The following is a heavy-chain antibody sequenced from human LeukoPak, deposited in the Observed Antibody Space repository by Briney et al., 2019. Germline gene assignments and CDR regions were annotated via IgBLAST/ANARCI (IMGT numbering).Heavy chain of an antibody. V-gene: IGHV4-31*03. CDR1: GGSISSGGYY. J-gene: IGHJ6*02. D-gene: IGHD6-13*01. CDR3: ASWARSSSWYAGGKYYYYYGMDV. CDR2: IYYSGST. Sequence: PSQTLSLTCTVSGGSISSGGYYWSWIRQHPGKGLEWIGYIYYSGSTYYNPSLKSRVTISVDTSKNQFSLKLSSVTAADTAVYYCASWARSSSWYAGGKYYYYYGMDVWGQGTTVTVSS.